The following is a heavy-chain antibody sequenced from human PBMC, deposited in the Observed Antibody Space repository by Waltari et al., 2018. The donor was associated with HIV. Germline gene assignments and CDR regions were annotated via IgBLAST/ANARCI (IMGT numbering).Heavy chain of an antibody. J-gene: IGHJ6*02. CDR1: GYDFATYD. V-gene: IGHV1-8*01. CDR3: ARGGSASMDV. CDR2: MSPNSGNT. Sequence: QVQLVQSGAEVKKPGASVKVACKAAGYDFATYDVNWVRQATGQGPEWMGWMSPNSGNTVYAQEFQGRVTMTRDTSISTVYMELSSLTSEDTAVYYCARGGSASMDVWGQGTTVTVSS.